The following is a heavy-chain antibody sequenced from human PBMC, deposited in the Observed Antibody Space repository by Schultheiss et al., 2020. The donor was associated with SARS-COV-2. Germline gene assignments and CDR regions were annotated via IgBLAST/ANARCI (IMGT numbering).Heavy chain of an antibody. D-gene: IGHD2-2*01. J-gene: IGHJ4*02. Sequence: GGSLRLSCAASGFTFDDYAMHWIRQAPGKGLEWLSYISGSSTYTNYADSVKGRFTISRDNAKNALYLQMNSLRAEDSAVYYCARGRACSSSSCYGVGDYWGQGTLVTVSS. CDR2: ISGSSTYT. CDR1: GFTFDDYA. CDR3: ARGRACSSSSCYGVGDY. V-gene: IGHV3-11*06.